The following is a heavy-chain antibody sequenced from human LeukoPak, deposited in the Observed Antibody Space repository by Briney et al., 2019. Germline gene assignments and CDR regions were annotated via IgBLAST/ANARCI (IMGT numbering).Heavy chain of an antibody. CDR1: GFIFSSYS. CDR2: IRSSSSYI. D-gene: IGHD3-3*01. Sequence: GGSLRLSCGSSGFIFSSYSMNWVRQAQRKGLEWVSSIRSSSSYIYYADSVKGRFTISRDNAKNSLYLQMNSPRSEDTAVYYCARDAGSYDFWNGYYGLRNYYMYVWGKGTTVTVSS. V-gene: IGHV3-21*01. J-gene: IGHJ6*03. CDR3: ARDAGSYDFWNGYYGLRNYYMYV.